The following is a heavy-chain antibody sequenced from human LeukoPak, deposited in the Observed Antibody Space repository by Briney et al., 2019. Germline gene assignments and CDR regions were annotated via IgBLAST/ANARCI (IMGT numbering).Heavy chain of an antibody. D-gene: IGHD6-13*01. J-gene: IGHJ4*02. CDR3: AKDGGEYSSSWYGYFDY. V-gene: IGHV3-23*01. Sequence: GRSLRLSCVASGFTFSTYGMSWVRQAPGKGLEWVSAISGSGGSTYYADSVKGRFTISRDNSKNTLYLQMNSLRAEDTAVYYCAKDGGEYSSSWYGYFDYWGQGTLVTVSS. CDR1: GFTFSTYG. CDR2: ISGSGGST.